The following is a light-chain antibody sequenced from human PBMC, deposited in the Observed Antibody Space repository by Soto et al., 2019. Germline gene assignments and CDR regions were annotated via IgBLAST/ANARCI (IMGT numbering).Light chain of an antibody. V-gene: IGKV1-39*01. CDR1: QNIGNY. Sequence: DLQMTQSPSTLSASVGARVTITCRASQNIGNYLNWYRQKPGKAPELLMFAASSLITGVPSRFSGSGSGTDFTLTINGLQPEDFGTYYCQQTYITPMYTFGRGTKLEIK. CDR2: AAS. J-gene: IGKJ2*01. CDR3: QQTYITPMYT.